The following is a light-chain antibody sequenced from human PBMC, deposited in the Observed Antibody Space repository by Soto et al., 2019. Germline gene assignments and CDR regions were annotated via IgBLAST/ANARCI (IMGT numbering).Light chain of an antibody. CDR3: QQYNSYLT. V-gene: IGKV1-5*01. Sequence: ITQSPATLSVSPGERAILSCRASQSISSWLAWYQQKPGKAPKLLIYDASSLESGVPSRFSGSGSGTKFTLTISXLQPDDFATYYCQQYNSYLTFGQGTKVDIK. J-gene: IGKJ1*01. CDR2: DAS. CDR1: QSISSW.